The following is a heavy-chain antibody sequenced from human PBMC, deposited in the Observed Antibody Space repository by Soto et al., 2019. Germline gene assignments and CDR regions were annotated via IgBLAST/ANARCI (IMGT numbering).Heavy chain of an antibody. Sequence: EVQLVESGGGLVQPGGSLRLSCAASGFTVSSNYMSWVRQAPGKGLEWVSVIYSGGSTYYADSVKGRFTISRDNSKNTLYLQMNSLRAEDTAVYYCARVRSGGSSGWYRLPYMDVWGKGTTVTVSS. V-gene: IGHV3-66*01. J-gene: IGHJ6*03. D-gene: IGHD6-19*01. CDR3: ARVRSGGSSGWYRLPYMDV. CDR1: GFTVSSNY. CDR2: IYSGGST.